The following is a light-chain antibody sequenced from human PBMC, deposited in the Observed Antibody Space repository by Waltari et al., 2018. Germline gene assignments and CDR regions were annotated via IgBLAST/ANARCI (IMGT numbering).Light chain of an antibody. V-gene: IGKV3-11*01. Sequence: SVLTQSPATLSLSPGERATLSCRASQSVRSYLAWYQQKPGQAPRLLIYDASNRATGIPARFRGSGSGTDFTLTISSLEPEDVAVYYCQQRSNWPLTFGGGTKVEI. CDR3: QQRSNWPLT. J-gene: IGKJ4*01. CDR1: QSVRSY. CDR2: DAS.